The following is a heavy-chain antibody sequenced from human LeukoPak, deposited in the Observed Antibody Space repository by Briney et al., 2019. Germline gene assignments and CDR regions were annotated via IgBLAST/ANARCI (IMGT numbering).Heavy chain of an antibody. V-gene: IGHV4-34*01. CDR2: INHSGST. D-gene: IGHD3-22*01. CDR3: ARIHRSPYYDSTGYYFDY. J-gene: IGHJ4*02. Sequence: SETLSLTCAVYRGSFSKYYWSGIRQPPGKGLEWIGEINHSGSTNYNPSLKSRVTISVDTSKNQFSLKLTSVTAADTAMYYCARIHRSPYYDSTGYYFDYWGQGTLVTVSS. CDR1: RGSFSKYY.